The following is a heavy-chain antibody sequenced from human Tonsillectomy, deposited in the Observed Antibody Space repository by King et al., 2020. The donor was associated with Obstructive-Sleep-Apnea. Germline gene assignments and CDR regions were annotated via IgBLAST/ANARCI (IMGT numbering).Heavy chain of an antibody. V-gene: IGHV3-7*01. Sequence: QLVQSGGGLVQPGGSLRLSCEASGFTLSTYWMNWVRQAPGKGLEWVANMNQDAGEKSYVDSVKGRFTISRDDAKNSLFLQMNSLRAEDTGVYYCARDWSTVTKLDYWGQGTLVTVSS. CDR2: MNQDAGEK. CDR1: GFTLSTYW. D-gene: IGHD4-17*01. CDR3: ARDWSTVTKLDY. J-gene: IGHJ4*02.